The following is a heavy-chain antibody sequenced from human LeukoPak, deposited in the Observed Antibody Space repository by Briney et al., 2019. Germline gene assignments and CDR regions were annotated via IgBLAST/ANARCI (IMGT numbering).Heavy chain of an antibody. J-gene: IGHJ4*02. V-gene: IGHV4-39*01. CDR3: AGYSSGWSSGGGY. Sequence: SETLSLTCTVSGGSISSLTYYWGWIRQPPGKGLEWTASIYYSGTTYYSPSLKSRVTISVNRSNNQFSLRLSSVTAADTAVYFCAGYSSGWSSGGGYWGQGTLVTVSP. CDR1: GGSISSLTYY. D-gene: IGHD6-19*01. CDR2: IYYSGTT.